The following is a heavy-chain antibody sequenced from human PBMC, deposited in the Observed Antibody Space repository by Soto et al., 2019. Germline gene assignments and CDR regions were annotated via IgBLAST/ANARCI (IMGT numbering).Heavy chain of an antibody. J-gene: IGHJ4*02. V-gene: IGHV4-30-4*01. CDR1: GGSISSGDYY. Sequence: SETLSLTCTVSGGSISSGDYYWSWIRQPPGKGLEWIGYIYYSGSTYYNPSLKSRVTISVDTSKNQFSLKLSSVTAAHTAVYYCARDLHSSGYYYFDYWGQGTLVTVSS. CDR2: IYYSGST. CDR3: ARDLHSSGYYYFDY. D-gene: IGHD3-22*01.